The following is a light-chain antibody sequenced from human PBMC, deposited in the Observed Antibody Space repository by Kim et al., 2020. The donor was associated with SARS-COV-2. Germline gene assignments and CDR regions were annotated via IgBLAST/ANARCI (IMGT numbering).Light chain of an antibody. CDR2: KAS. Sequence: DIQMTQSPSTLSASVGDRVTITCRASQSISSWLAWYQQKPGKVPKLLIYKASSLESGVPSRFSGSGSGTEFTLTITSLQPDDFATYYCQQYNSLWTFGQGTKVDIK. CDR3: QQYNSLWT. CDR1: QSISSW. V-gene: IGKV1-5*03. J-gene: IGKJ1*01.